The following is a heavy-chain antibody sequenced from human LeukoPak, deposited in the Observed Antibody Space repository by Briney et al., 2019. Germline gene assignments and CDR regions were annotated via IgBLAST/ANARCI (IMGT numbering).Heavy chain of an antibody. CDR2: IYYSGST. Sequence: SETLSLTCAVYGGSFSGYYWSWIRQPPGKGLEWIGSIYYSGSTYYNPSLKSRVTISVDTSKNQFSLKLSSVTAADTAVYYCARRAITRDGYNYFDYWGQGTLVTVSS. CDR1: GGSFSGYY. J-gene: IGHJ4*02. D-gene: IGHD5-24*01. CDR3: ARRAITRDGYNYFDY. V-gene: IGHV4-34*01.